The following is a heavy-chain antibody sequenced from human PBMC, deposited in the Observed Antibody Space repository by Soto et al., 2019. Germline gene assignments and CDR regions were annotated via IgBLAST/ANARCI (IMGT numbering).Heavy chain of an antibody. Sequence: QVQLVQSGAEVREPGASVKVSCKASGYRFTSLDINWVRQTAGQGLEWMGWMQPSTGRTGYGEKFQGRVTMTRDTSINTAYMELTTPTSDDTAFYYCARGVSAGVDYWGQGTLVTVSS. CDR2: MQPSTGRT. CDR3: ARGVSAGVDY. V-gene: IGHV1-8*01. CDR1: GYRFTSLD. J-gene: IGHJ4*02. D-gene: IGHD1-26*01.